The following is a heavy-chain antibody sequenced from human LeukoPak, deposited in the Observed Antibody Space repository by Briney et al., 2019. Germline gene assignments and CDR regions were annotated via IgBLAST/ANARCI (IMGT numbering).Heavy chain of an antibody. CDR2: IYHSGST. J-gene: IGHJ3*02. Sequence: SETLSLTCTVSGYSISSGYYWGWIRQPPGKGLEWIGSIYHSGSTYYNPSLKSRVTISVDTSKNQFSLKLSSVTAADTAVYYCARVGAATGRGAFDIWGQGTMVTVSS. D-gene: IGHD1-26*01. CDR3: ARVGAATGRGAFDI. V-gene: IGHV4-38-2*02. CDR1: GYSISSGYY.